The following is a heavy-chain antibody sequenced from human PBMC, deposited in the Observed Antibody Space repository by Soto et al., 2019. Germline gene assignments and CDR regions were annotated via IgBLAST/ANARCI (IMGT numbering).Heavy chain of an antibody. V-gene: IGHV3-66*01. J-gene: IGHJ6*03. CDR1: GIAVTSND. D-gene: IGHD2-2*01. CDR2: IYNSGAT. Sequence: GGSLRLSCAVSGIAVTSNDFNWVRQAPGRGLQWVSLIYNSGATNYADSVKGRFIISRDNAKNTLSLQMNSLRAEDTAVYYCARSDCSSTSCYEDYYYYMDVWGKGTTVTVSS. CDR3: ARSDCSSTSCYEDYYYYMDV.